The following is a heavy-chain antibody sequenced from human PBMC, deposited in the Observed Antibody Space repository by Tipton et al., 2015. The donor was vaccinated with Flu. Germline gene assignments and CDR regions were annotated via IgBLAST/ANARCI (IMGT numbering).Heavy chain of an antibody. CDR2: IYPSGTT. D-gene: IGHD3-10*02. Sequence: TLSLTCTVSSGSIRSTNYFCAWIRQPPGKRLELIGSIYPSGTTYYSPSLKSRVTISVDTSKSQFSLKLRSVTAADTAVYYCARLSYYDVDLKNFYFDYWGQGALVTVSS. CDR1: SGSIRSTNYF. V-gene: IGHV4-39*01. CDR3: ARLSYYDVDLKNFYFDY. J-gene: IGHJ4*02.